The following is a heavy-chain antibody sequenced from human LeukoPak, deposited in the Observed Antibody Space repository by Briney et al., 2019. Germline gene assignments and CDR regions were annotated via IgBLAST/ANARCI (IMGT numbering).Heavy chain of an antibody. D-gene: IGHD6-19*01. J-gene: IGHJ4*02. CDR1: GFTFNTYV. V-gene: IGHV3-23*01. Sequence: EGSLRLSCAASGFTFNTYVMSWVRQAPGKGLEWVSAISGSGGSTYYADSVKGRFTISRDNSKNTLYLQMNSLRAEDTAVYYCAKVKELMTVAYYFDYWGQGTLVTVSS. CDR3: AKVKELMTVAYYFDY. CDR2: ISGSGGST.